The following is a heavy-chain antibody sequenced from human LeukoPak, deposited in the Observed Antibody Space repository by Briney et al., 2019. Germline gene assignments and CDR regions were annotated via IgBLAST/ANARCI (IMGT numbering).Heavy chain of an antibody. D-gene: IGHD3-10*01. CDR2: ISAYNRNT. V-gene: IGHV1-18*01. CDR3: ATGDDGSGTPFDP. CDR1: AYTFTNHR. J-gene: IGHJ5*02. Sequence: GASVKVSCKASAYTFTNHRISWVRQAPGQGLEWMGWISAYNRNTNSAQSLQGRVTMTRDSSTSTAYMELRSLRSDGTAVYYCATGDDGSGTPFDPWGQGTLVTVSS.